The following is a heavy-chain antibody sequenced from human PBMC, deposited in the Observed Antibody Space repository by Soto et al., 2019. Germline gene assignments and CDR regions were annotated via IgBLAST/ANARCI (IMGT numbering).Heavy chain of an antibody. J-gene: IGHJ4*02. CDR3: ARGQEGVVATH. CDR1: GGSLSGYY. CDR2: IKDGGRT. Sequence: QVQLQQWGAGLLKPSETLSLNCAVNGGSLSGYYWCWVRQPPGKGLEWIGEIKDGGRTNYSPSLKRRATISSDTSNNQFSLRLYSVTAADTGVYYCARGQEGVVATHWDQGTLVTVSS. V-gene: IGHV4-34*01. D-gene: IGHD5-12*01.